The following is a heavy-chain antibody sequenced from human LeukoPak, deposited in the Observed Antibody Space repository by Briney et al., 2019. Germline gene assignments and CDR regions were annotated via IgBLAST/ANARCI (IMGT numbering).Heavy chain of an antibody. J-gene: IGHJ4*02. Sequence: GGSLRLSCAASGFISSSYWMSWVRQAPGKGLEWVAVISYDGSNKYYADSVKGRFTISRDNSKNTLYLQMNSLRAEDTAVYYCAREAGGWHQEKYYFGYWGQGTLVTVSS. CDR3: AREAGGWHQEKYYFGY. V-gene: IGHV3-30-3*01. CDR2: ISYDGSNK. D-gene: IGHD6-19*01. CDR1: GFISSSYW.